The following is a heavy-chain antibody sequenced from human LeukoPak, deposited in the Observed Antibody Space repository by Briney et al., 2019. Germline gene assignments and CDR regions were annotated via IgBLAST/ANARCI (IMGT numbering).Heavy chain of an antibody. V-gene: IGHV4-34*01. Sequence: SETLSLTCAVYGGSFSGYYWSWIRQPPGKGLEWIGEINHSGSTNYNPSLKSRVTISVDTSKNQFSLKLSSVTAADTAVYYCARRPYASGYAFDIWGQGTMVTVS. D-gene: IGHD3-22*01. CDR2: INHSGST. CDR1: GGSFSGYY. J-gene: IGHJ3*02. CDR3: ARRPYASGYAFDI.